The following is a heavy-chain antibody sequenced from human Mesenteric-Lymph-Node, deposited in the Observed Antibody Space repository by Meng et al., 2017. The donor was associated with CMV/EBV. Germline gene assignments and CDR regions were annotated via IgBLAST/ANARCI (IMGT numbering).Heavy chain of an antibody. V-gene: IGHV4-61*01. CDR3: ARAPMVVYYYYGLDV. D-gene: IGHD4-23*01. CDR2: IFYSGST. Sequence: GSLRLSCTVSGGSVSSGNYYWSWIRQPPGKGLEWIGYIFYSGSTNYNPSLKSRVTISVDTSKNQFSLRLTSVTAADTAVYYCARAPMVVYYYYGLDVWGQGTTVTVSS. CDR1: GGSVSSGNYY. J-gene: IGHJ6*02.